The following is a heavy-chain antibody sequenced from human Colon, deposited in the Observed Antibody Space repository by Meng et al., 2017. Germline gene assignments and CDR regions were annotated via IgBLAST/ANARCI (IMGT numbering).Heavy chain of an antibody. CDR1: GYSFTGNY. V-gene: IGHV1-2*02. CDR2: IDPNSGDT. J-gene: IGHJ4*02. CDR3: ARCVGSNWGPFDY. Sequence: ASVKVSCKASGYSFTGNYMHWVRQAPGQGLEWMGRIDPNSGDTYFAQKFQGRVTMTRDTSTSTAYLELGGLRSDDTAVYYCARCVGSNWGPFDYWGRGPVVTVSS. D-gene: IGHD7-27*01.